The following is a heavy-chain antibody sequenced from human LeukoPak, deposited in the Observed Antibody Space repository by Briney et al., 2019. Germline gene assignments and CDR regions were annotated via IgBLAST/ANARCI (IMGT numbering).Heavy chain of an antibody. J-gene: IGHJ2*01. CDR1: GFTVSSNY. CDR2: IYSGGST. Sequence: GGSLRLSCGASGFTVSSNYMSWVRQAPGKGLEWVSVIYSGGSTYYADSVKGRFTISRDNSKNTLYLQMNSLRAEDTAVYYCARESTSWYFDLWGRGTLVTVSS. D-gene: IGHD2-2*01. V-gene: IGHV3-53*01. CDR3: ARESTSWYFDL.